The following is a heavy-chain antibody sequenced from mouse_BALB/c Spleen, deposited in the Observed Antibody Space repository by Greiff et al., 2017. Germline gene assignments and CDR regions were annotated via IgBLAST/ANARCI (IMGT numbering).Heavy chain of an antibody. CDR2: ISSGGSYT. Sequence: EVQVVESGGGLVKPGGSLKLSCAASGFTFSSYAMSWVRQSPEKRLEWVAEISSGGSYTYYPDTVTGRFTISRDNAKNTLYLEMSSLRSEDTAMYYCARRHYDYDGFAYWGQGTLVTVSA. J-gene: IGHJ3*01. CDR3: ARRHYDYDGFAY. V-gene: IGHV5-9-4*01. D-gene: IGHD2-4*01. CDR1: GFTFSSYA.